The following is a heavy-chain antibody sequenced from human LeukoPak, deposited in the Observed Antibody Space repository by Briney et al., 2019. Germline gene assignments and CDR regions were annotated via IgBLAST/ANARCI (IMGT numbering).Heavy chain of an antibody. J-gene: IGHJ4*02. Sequence: SETLSLTCTVSGASIRSYYWSWIRQPAGKGLEWIGRIVPSGSTNYNPSLKSRVTMSVDTSKNQFSLKLSSVTAADAAVCYCAKEGAAPGPDFDYWGQGTLVIVSS. V-gene: IGHV4-4*07. D-gene: IGHD6-13*01. CDR2: IVPSGST. CDR1: GASIRSYY. CDR3: AKEGAAPGPDFDY.